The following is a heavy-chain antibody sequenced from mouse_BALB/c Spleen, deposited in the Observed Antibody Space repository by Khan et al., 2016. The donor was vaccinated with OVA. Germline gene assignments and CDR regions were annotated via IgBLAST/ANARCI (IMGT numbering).Heavy chain of an antibody. D-gene: IGHD2-3*01. CDR2: ISTYSGNT. Sequence: VQLQESGPELVRPGVSVKISCKGSGYTFTDYAMHWVKQSHAKSLEWIGLISTYSGNTNYNQKFKGKATMTVDNSSSTAYMELARLTSEDSAIYYCAGPAYDGYYDYWGQGTTVTVSS. V-gene: IGHV1S137*01. CDR1: GYTFTDYA. J-gene: IGHJ2*01. CDR3: AGPAYDGYYDY.